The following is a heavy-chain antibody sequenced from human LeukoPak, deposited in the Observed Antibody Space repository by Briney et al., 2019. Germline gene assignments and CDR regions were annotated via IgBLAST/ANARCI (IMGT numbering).Heavy chain of an antibody. D-gene: IGHD3-22*01. CDR2: ISGSGGST. Sequence: GGSLRLSCAASGFTFSSYAMSWVRQAPGKGLEWVSAISGSGGSTYYADSVKGRFTISRDNSKNTLYLQMNSLRAEDTAVYYCAKDQQGYYDSSGYYSWWFDPWGQGTLVTVSS. V-gene: IGHV3-23*01. J-gene: IGHJ5*02. CDR3: AKDQQGYYDSSGYYSWWFDP. CDR1: GFTFSSYA.